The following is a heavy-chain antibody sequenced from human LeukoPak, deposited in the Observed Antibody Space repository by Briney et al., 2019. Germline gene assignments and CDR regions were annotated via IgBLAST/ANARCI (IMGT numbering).Heavy chain of an antibody. CDR3: ARLSTWLPDY. Sequence: GESLKISCVGSGYRFSTYWIAWARQMPGKGLEWMGIIHSGDSNTVYSPSFQGQVTISVDKSISTAYLQWSSLKASDTAMYYCARLSTWLPDYWGQGTLVTVSS. CDR2: IHSGDSNT. CDR1: GYRFSTYW. D-gene: IGHD3-22*01. V-gene: IGHV5-51*01. J-gene: IGHJ4*02.